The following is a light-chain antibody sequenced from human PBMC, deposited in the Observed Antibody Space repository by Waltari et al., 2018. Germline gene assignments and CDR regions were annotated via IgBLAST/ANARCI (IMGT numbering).Light chain of an antibody. Sequence: NFMLTQPHSVSESPGKTVTISCTRSSGRIASNSVQWYQQRPGSSPTTVIYEDNQRPSGVPDRFSGSIDSSSNSASLTISGLKTEDEADYYCQSYDSSSHVVFGGGTKLTVL. CDR3: QSYDSSSHVV. J-gene: IGLJ2*01. CDR2: EDN. CDR1: SGRIASNS. V-gene: IGLV6-57*01.